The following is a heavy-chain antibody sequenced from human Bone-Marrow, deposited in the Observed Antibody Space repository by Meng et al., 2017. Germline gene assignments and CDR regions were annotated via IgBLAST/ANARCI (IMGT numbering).Heavy chain of an antibody. CDR1: GYTFTGYY. Sequence: ASVKVSCKASGYTFTGYYMHWVRQAPGQGLEWMGRINPNSGGTNYAQKFQGRVTMTRDTSISTAYMELSRLRSDDTAMYYCARHTDYGDYVFWLGTYYYYYGMDVWGQGTTVTVSS. V-gene: IGHV1-2*06. D-gene: IGHD4-17*01. CDR2: INPNSGGT. J-gene: IGHJ6*02. CDR3: ARHTDYGDYVFWLGTYYYYYGMDV.